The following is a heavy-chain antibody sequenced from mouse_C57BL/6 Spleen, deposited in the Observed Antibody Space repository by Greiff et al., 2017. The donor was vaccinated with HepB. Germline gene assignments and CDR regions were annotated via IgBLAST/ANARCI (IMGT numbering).Heavy chain of an antibody. Sequence: VKLQQSGAELVRPGASVKLSCKASGYTFTDYYINWVKQRPGQGLEWIARIYPGSGNTYYNEKFKGKATLTAEKSSSTAYMQLSSLTSEDSAVYFCARADYYGSSYGYFDVWGTWTTVTVSS. J-gene: IGHJ1*03. V-gene: IGHV1-76*01. D-gene: IGHD1-1*01. CDR1: GYTFTDYY. CDR2: IYPGSGNT. CDR3: ARADYYGSSYGYFDV.